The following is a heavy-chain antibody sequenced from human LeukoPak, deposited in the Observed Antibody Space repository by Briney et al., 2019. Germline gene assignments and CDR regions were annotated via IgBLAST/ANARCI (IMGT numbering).Heavy chain of an antibody. CDR2: TRNKANSYTT. CDR3: ARGESYYYDSSGYDY. D-gene: IGHD3-22*01. V-gene: IGHV3-72*01. Sequence: PGGSLRLSCAASGFTFSDHYMDWVRQAPGKGLEWVSRTRNKANSYTTEYAASVKGRFTISRDDSKNSLYLQMNSLKTEDTAVYYCARGESYYYDSSGYDYWGQGTLVTVSS. J-gene: IGHJ4*02. CDR1: GFTFSDHY.